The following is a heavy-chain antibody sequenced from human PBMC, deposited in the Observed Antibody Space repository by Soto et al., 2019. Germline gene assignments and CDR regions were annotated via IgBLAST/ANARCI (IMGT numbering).Heavy chain of an antibody. CDR2: IYYSGST. Sequence: QVQLQESGPGLVKPSETLSLTSTVYGGSVSSGSYYWSWIRQPPGKGLEWIGYIYYSGSTNYNPSLKSRVTILVDTSKNQFSLKLSSVTAADTAVYYCARVEYSSSSRFDYWGQGTLVTVSS. V-gene: IGHV4-61*01. J-gene: IGHJ4*02. CDR1: GGSVSSGSYY. D-gene: IGHD6-6*01. CDR3: ARVEYSSSSRFDY.